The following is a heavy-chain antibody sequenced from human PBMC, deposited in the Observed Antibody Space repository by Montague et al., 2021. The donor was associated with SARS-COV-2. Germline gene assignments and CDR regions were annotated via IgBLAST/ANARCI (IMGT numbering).Heavy chain of an antibody. CDR1: PVSDGPIRSSTYS. CDR2: IDYRGNT. CDR3: ARDSYSRSWFKY. Sequence: SETLSLTCTVSPVSDGPIRSSTYSWGWIRQSPGKGLEWIWNIDYRGNTXXNPSLKSRVTMSEDTSKSQLSLRVRSVTAADTAIYYCARDSYSRSWFKYWGQGTLVTVSS. V-gene: IGHV4-39*02. D-gene: IGHD6-13*01. J-gene: IGHJ1*01.